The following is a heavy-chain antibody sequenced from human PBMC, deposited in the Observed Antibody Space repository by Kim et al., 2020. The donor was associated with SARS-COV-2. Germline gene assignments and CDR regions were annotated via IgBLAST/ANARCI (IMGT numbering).Heavy chain of an antibody. J-gene: IGHJ6*02. Sequence: KGLFTISRDNARNSLYLQMHSLRAEDTAVYYCARGRVTMVRGINLYYGMDVWGQGTTVTVSS. D-gene: IGHD3-10*01. V-gene: IGHV3-48*03. CDR3: ARGRVTMVRGINLYYGMDV.